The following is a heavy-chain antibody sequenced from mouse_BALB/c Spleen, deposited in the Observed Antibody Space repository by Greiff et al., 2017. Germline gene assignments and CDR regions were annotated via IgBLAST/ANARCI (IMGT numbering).Heavy chain of an antibody. CDR1: GYSITSDYA. D-gene: IGHD1-1*01. V-gene: IGHV3-2*02. Sequence: EVKLVESGPGLVKPSQSLSLTCTVTGYSITSDYAWNWIRQFPGNKLEWMGYISYSGSTSYNPTLKSRISITRDTSKNQFFLQLNSVTTEDTATYYCARSVDYFDYWGQGTTLTVSS. J-gene: IGHJ2*01. CDR2: ISYSGST. CDR3: ARSVDYFDY.